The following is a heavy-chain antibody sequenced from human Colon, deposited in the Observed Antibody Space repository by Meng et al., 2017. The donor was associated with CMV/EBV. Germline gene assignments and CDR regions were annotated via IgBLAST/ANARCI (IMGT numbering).Heavy chain of an antibody. CDR1: GYTFTAYY. D-gene: IGHD3-16*01. CDR3: ARADGG. V-gene: IGHV1-2*02. CDR2: TNPYNGGT. J-gene: IGHJ4*02. Sequence: ASVKVSCKVSGYTFTAYYLHWVRQAPGEGLEWMGWTNPYNGGTNYAQKFQGRVTMSSDTSISTAYMEVTRLRSDDTAVYYCARADGGWGQGTQVTVSS.